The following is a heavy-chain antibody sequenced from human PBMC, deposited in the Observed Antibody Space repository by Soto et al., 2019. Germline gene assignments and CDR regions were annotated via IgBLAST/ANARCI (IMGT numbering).Heavy chain of an antibody. D-gene: IGHD3-10*01. Sequence: SETLSLTYTVSGGSISNNYGTWIRQPPGKGLEWIGYIYCTGSTSYNSSFKSRVTISLDTPKNLFSLRLSSVTAADTAVYYCARISGTNFDYWGQGTPVTVSS. V-gene: IGHV4-59*08. CDR1: GGSISNNY. CDR3: ARISGTNFDY. J-gene: IGHJ4*02. CDR2: IYCTGST.